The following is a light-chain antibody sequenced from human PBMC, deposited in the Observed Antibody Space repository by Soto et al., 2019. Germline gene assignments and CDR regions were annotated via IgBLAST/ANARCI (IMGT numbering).Light chain of an antibody. CDR1: SSDVGGYNY. Sequence: QSALTQPASVSGSPGQSITISCTGTSSDVGGYNYVSWYQQHPGKAPKLMIYEVSNRPSGVSNRFSGSKSGNTASLTISGLQAEDEADYYCSSYTSGSTWVFGGGTKAHRP. J-gene: IGLJ3*02. V-gene: IGLV2-14*01. CDR2: EVS. CDR3: SSYTSGSTWV.